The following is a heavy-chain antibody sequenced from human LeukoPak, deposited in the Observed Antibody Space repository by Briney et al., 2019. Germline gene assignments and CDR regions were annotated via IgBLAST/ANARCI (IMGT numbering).Heavy chain of an antibody. CDR1: GYTFTSYA. Sequence: GASVKVSCKASGYTFTSYAMHWVRQAPGQRLEWMGWINAGNGNTKYSQKFQGRVTITRDTSASTAYMELSSLRSEDTAVYYCARCPRAAADYYYYGMDVWGQGTTVTVSS. CDR2: INAGNGNT. V-gene: IGHV1-3*01. J-gene: IGHJ6*02. CDR3: ARCPRAAADYYYYGMDV. D-gene: IGHD6-13*01.